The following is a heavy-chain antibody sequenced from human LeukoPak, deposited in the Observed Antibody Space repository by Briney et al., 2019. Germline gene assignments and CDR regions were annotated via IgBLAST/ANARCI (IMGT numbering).Heavy chain of an antibody. CDR3: ARVARCTSCFDVDY. D-gene: IGHD2-2*01. J-gene: IGHJ4*02. V-gene: IGHV4-38-2*02. CDR1: GYSITSAYY. Sequence: SETLSLTCTVSGYSITSAYYWGWIRQPPGKGLERIGSFFLKGSTYYNPSLKSRVTISVDTSKNQFSLTLSSVTAADTAVYYCARVARCTSCFDVDYWGQGTLVTVSS. CDR2: FFLKGST.